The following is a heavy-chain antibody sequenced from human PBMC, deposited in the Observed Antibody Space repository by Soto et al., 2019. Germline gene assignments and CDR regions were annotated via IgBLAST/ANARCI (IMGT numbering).Heavy chain of an antibody. CDR2: IRSKAYGETT. CDR1: GVTVGEYA. CDR3: TRGEGSGQGAFDI. V-gene: IGHV3-49*04. Sequence: HPXGPLRRSGPASGVTVGEYAMSWVRQAPGKGLEWVGFIRSKAYGETTEYAASVKGRFTISRDDSKSIAYLQMNSLKTEDTALYYCTRGEGSGQGAFDIWGQGTMVTV. J-gene: IGHJ3*02.